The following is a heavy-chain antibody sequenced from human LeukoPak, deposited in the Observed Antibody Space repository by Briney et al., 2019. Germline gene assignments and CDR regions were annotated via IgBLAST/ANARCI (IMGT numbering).Heavy chain of an antibody. D-gene: IGHD6-19*01. CDR3: ASGTGWIFDY. CDR2: IKQDGSEK. Sequence: PGGSLRLSCAASGFTFSTHWMIWVRQAPGKGLEWVANIKQDGSEKQCVDSVKGRFTISRDNAKNSLYLQMNSLRVEDTAVYYCASGTGWIFDYWGQGTLVTVSS. J-gene: IGHJ4*02. CDR1: GFTFSTHW. V-gene: IGHV3-7*01.